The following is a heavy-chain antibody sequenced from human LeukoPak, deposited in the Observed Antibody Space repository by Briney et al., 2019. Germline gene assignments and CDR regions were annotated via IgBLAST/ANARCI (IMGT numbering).Heavy chain of an antibody. CDR3: ATGHSSFDF. CDR1: GFTFSGYY. J-gene: IGHJ4*02. Sequence: PGGSLILSCAASGFTFSGYYMSWIRQAPGKGLEWVSSIGSSGTYTNYADSVRGRFTISRDNAKNSLYLQMSSLRAEDSAVYYCATGHSSFDFWGQGTLVTVSS. CDR2: IGSSGTYT. V-gene: IGHV3-11*05. D-gene: IGHD2-21*01.